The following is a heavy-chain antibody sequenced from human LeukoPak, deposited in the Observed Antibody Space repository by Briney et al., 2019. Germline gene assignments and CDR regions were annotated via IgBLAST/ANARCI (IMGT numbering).Heavy chain of an antibody. D-gene: IGHD3-22*01. J-gene: IGHJ4*02. CDR3: ARLGGYYYDSSGYYSG. CDR1: GFTFSSYE. CDR2: ISSSGSTI. Sequence: GGSLRLSCAASGFTFSSYEMNWVRQAPGKGLEWVSYISSSGSTIYYADSVKGRFTISRDNAKNSLYLQMSSLRAEDTAVYYCARLGGYYYDSSGYYSGWGQGTLVTVSS. V-gene: IGHV3-48*03.